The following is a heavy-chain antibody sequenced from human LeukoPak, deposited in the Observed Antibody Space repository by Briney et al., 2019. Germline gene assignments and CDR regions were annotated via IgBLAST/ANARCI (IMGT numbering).Heavy chain of an antibody. CDR1: GYTFTGYY. CDR2: INPNTGVT. CDR3: ARDRTTVTTGYYGMDV. J-gene: IGHJ6*02. V-gene: IGHV1-2*02. D-gene: IGHD4-17*01. Sequence: ASVKVSCKASGYTFTGYYMNWVRQAPGQGLEWMGWINPNTGVTNYAQKFQGRVTLTRDTSIITAYMELTRLRSDDTAMYYCARDRTTVTTGYYGMDVWGQGTTLTVSS.